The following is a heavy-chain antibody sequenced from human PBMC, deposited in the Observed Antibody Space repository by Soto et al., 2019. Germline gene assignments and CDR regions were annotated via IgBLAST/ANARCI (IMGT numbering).Heavy chain of an antibody. V-gene: IGHV1-58*01. D-gene: IGHD3-10*01. Sequence: ASVKVSCKASGFTFTSSAVQWVRQARGQRLEWIGWIVVGSGNTNYAQKFQERVTITRDMSTSTAYMELSSLRSEDTAVYYCAAGSGRLHGYYYGMDVWGQGTTVTVSS. J-gene: IGHJ6*02. CDR2: IVVGSGNT. CDR3: AAGSGRLHGYYYGMDV. CDR1: GFTFTSSA.